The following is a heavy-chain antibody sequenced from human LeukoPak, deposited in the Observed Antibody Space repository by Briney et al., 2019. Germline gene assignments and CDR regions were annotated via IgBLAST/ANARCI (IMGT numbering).Heavy chain of an antibody. CDR1: GFTFDDYG. CDR2: INWNGSGA. D-gene: IGHD2-15*01. CDR3: ARAPVTSCRGAFCYPFDY. J-gene: IGHJ4*02. V-gene: IGHV3-20*04. Sequence: GGSLRLSCAASGFTFDDYGMSWVRQVPGKGLEWVSGINWNGSGAGYADSVKGRFTISRDNAKNSLYLQMNSLKAEDAALFYCARAPVTSCRGAFCYPFDYWGQGTLVTVSS.